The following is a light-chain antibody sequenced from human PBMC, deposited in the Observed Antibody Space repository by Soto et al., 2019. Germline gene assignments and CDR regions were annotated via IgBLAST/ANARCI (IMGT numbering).Light chain of an antibody. CDR3: QQRSNWPPT. CDR2: DAA. Sequence: DIVLTQSPATLSLPPGERAALSCRASQSVSSYLAWYQQKPGQAPRLLIYDAAKRATGIPARISGSGSGTDFTLTISSLEPEDFAVYYCQQRSNWPPTFGQGTRLEIK. CDR1: QSVSSY. J-gene: IGKJ5*01. V-gene: IGKV3-11*01.